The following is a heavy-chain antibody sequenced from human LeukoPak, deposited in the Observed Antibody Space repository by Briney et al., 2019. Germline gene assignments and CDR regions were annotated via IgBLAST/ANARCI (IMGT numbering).Heavy chain of an antibody. Sequence: ASVKVSCKASGGTFSSYAISWVRQATGQGLEWMGWMNPNSGNTGYAQKFQGRVTMTRNTSISTAYMELSSLRSEDTAVYYCARRNYDRKDVRFDPWGQGTLVTVSS. V-gene: IGHV1-8*02. D-gene: IGHD3-22*01. CDR2: MNPNSGNT. CDR1: GGTFSSYA. CDR3: ARRNYDRKDVRFDP. J-gene: IGHJ5*02.